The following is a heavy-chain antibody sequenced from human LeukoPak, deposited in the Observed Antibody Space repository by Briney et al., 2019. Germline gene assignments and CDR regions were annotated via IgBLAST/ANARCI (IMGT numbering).Heavy chain of an antibody. CDR1: GFAVSSNY. CDR3: AKDARGSGI. V-gene: IGHV3-53*01. CDR2: FYSGGST. D-gene: IGHD1-26*01. J-gene: IGHJ3*02. Sequence: GGSLRLSCAASGFAVSSNYMTWVRQAPGEGLEWVSVFYSGGSTFYADSVKGRFTISRDNSKNTLYLQMNSLRAEDTAVYYCAKDARGSGIWGQGTMVTVSS.